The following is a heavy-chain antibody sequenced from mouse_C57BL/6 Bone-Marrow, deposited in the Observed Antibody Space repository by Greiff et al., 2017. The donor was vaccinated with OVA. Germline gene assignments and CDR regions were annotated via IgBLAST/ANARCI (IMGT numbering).Heavy chain of an antibody. Sequence: VQLQQPGAELVKPGASVKLSCKASGYTFTSYWMQWVKQRPGQGLEWIGEIDPSDSYTNSNQKFKGKATLTVDTSSSTAYMQLSSLTSEDSAVYYCARDYGSSLYAMDYWGQGTSVTVSS. CDR1: GYTFTSYW. D-gene: IGHD1-1*01. CDR3: ARDYGSSLYAMDY. V-gene: IGHV1-50*01. J-gene: IGHJ4*01. CDR2: IDPSDSYT.